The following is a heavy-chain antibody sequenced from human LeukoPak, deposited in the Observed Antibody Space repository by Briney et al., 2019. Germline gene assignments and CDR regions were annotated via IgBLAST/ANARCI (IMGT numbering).Heavy chain of an antibody. J-gene: IGHJ5*02. CDR3: ARACSSTSCYSSNRTRNWFDP. D-gene: IGHD2-2*02. CDR1: GGSISSYY. CDR2: IYYSGST. Sequence: SETLSLTCTVSGGSISSYYWSWIRQPPGKGLEWIGYIYYSGSTNYNPSLKSRVTISVDTSKNQFSLKLSSVTAADTAVYYCARACSSTSCYSSNRTRNWFDPWGQGTLVTVSS. V-gene: IGHV4-59*01.